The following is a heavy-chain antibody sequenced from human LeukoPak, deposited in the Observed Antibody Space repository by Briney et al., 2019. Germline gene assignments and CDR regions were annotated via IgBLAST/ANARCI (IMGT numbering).Heavy chain of an antibody. Sequence: SETLSLTCAVYGGSFSGYYWSWIRQPPGKGLEWIGEINHSGSTNYNPSLKSRVTISVDTSKNQFSLKLSSVTAADTAVYYCARGYYDILTGYYIPFFDYWGQGTLVTVSS. CDR3: ARGYYDILTGYYIPFFDY. D-gene: IGHD3-9*01. CDR2: INHSGST. CDR1: GGSFSGYY. V-gene: IGHV4-34*01. J-gene: IGHJ4*02.